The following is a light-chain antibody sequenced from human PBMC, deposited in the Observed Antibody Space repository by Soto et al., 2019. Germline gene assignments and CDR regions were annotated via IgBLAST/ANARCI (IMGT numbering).Light chain of an antibody. CDR2: TAS. CDR1: QNIDTW. J-gene: IGKJ1*01. V-gene: IGKV1-5*03. Sequence: DIQMTQSPSTLSASIGDRITISCRASQNIDTWLAWYQQRPGEAPKLLIYTASHLENGVPSRFSGSGSGTAFTLTISSLQPEDFATYYCQQYSDSSRSFGQGTQVE. CDR3: QQYSDSSRS.